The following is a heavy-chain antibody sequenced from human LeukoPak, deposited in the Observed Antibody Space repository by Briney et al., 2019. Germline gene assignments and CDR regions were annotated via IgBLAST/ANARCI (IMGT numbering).Heavy chain of an antibody. CDR3: ARDLDWILFDY. CDR1: GFTFSTYW. D-gene: IGHD3-9*01. CDR2: IRPEGTTT. J-gene: IGHJ4*02. V-gene: IGHV3-74*03. Sequence: GGSLRLSCAASGFTFSTYWMHWVRQAPGKGLVWVARIRPEGTTTAYADSVKGRFTISRDDAKNTLFLQMNSLSAEDTAVYYCARDLDWILFDYWGQGTLVTVSS.